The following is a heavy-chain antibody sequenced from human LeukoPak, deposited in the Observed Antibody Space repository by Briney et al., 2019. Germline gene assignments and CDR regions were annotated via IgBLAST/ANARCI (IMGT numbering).Heavy chain of an antibody. CDR1: GFTVRTDY. Sequence: GGSLRLSCAASGFTVRTDYMTWVRQAPGKGLEWVSIIYSDGSTYHADSVRGRFSISRDNSKNTVYLQMNSLRAEDTAVYYCTRSVSGSYPIVHWGQGTLVTVSS. CDR2: IYSDGST. CDR3: TRSVSGSYPIVH. J-gene: IGHJ4*02. V-gene: IGHV3-53*01. D-gene: IGHD1-26*01.